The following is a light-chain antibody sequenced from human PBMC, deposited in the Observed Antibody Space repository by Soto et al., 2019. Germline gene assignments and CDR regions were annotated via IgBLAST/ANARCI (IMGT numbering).Light chain of an antibody. J-gene: IGKJ3*01. V-gene: IGKV3-20*01. Sequence: EIVLTQSPGTLSLSPGERATLSCRASQSVSSSYLAWYQQKPGQAPRLLIYGASSRATGLPDRFSGSGSGTDVTLTISRLEPEDCAVYYCQQYGSSPPFTFGPGTKGDI. CDR1: QSVSSSY. CDR3: QQYGSSPPFT. CDR2: GAS.